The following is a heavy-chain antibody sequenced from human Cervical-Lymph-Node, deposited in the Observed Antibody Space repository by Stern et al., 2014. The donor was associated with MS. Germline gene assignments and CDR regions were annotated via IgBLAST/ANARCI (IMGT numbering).Heavy chain of an antibody. CDR2: ISAGGDT. D-gene: IGHD6-19*01. V-gene: IGHV1-3*01. J-gene: IGHJ4*02. Sequence: VQLVQSGAEVKKPGASVKVSCKTSGDSFTTYAMHWVRQAPGQRLEWLGWISAGGDTKYSQKFQDTVTITRDTSASTAYMEVSSLKSEDTAIYYCASAGGWYEPDYWGQGTLVTVSS. CDR3: ASAGGWYEPDY. CDR1: GDSFTTYA.